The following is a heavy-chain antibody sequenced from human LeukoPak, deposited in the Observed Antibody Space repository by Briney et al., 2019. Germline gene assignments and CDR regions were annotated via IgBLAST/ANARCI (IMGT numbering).Heavy chain of an antibody. D-gene: IGHD3-3*01. CDR3: ARGPMFFGVAYCDY. Sequence: SETLSLTCTVSGGSISSYYWSWIRQPAGNGLEWIGRIYTSGSTNYNPSLKSRVTMSVDTSKNQFSLKLSSVTAAYAAVSYCARGPMFFGVAYCDYWGQGTLVTVSS. V-gene: IGHV4-4*07. CDR1: GGSISSYY. J-gene: IGHJ4*02. CDR2: IYTSGST.